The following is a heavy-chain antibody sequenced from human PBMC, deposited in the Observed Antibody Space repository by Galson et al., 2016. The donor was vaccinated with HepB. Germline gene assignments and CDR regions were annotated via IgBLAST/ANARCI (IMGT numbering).Heavy chain of an antibody. CDR3: ARAPMLRGVIMTTPFDY. V-gene: IGHV3-11*05. CDR1: GFTFSEYY. Sequence: SLRLSCAASGFTFSEYYMSWVRQAPGKGLECVSYISSSRGYTHYAESVKGRFTISRDNAMNTLYLEMNSLSAADTAVYYCARAPMLRGVIMTTPFDYWGQGTLVTVSS. CDR2: ISSSRGYT. D-gene: IGHD3-10*01. J-gene: IGHJ4*02.